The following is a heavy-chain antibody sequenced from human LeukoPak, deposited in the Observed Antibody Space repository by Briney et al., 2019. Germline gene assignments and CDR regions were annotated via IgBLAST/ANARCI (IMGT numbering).Heavy chain of an antibody. J-gene: IGHJ3*02. Sequence: SETLSPTCAVSGGSISSSNWWSWVRQPPGKGLEWIGEIYHSGSTNYNPSLKSRVTISVDKSKNQFSLKLSSVTAADTAVYYCARGGSTSSYAFDIWGQGTMVTVSS. CDR2: IYHSGST. D-gene: IGHD2-2*01. V-gene: IGHV4-4*02. CDR1: GGSISSSNW. CDR3: ARGGSTSSYAFDI.